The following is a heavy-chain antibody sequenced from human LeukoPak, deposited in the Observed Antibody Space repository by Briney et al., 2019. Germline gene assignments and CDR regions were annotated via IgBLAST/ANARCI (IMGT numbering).Heavy chain of an antibody. CDR3: AGLQEDAFDI. V-gene: IGHV4-59*01. J-gene: IGHJ3*02. CDR1: GGSISSYY. Sequence: SETLSLTCTVSGGSISSYYWSWIRQPPGKGLEWIGYIYYSGSTNYNPSLESRVTISVDTSKNQFSLKLSSVTAADTAVYYCAGLQEDAFDIWGQGTMVTVSS. CDR2: IYYSGST.